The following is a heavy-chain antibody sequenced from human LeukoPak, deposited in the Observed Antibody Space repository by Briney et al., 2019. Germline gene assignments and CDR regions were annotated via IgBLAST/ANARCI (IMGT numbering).Heavy chain of an antibody. J-gene: IGHJ4*02. V-gene: IGHV3-7*01. CDR1: GFTFRSYW. Sequence: GGSLRLSCAASGFTFRSYWMNWVRQAPGKGREWVASIKLDGSEKYHVDSVRRRFTISRDYAKNSLYLQMISLRVEDTAVYYCAKVAKYYYGPETYYFFEQWGQGTPVTASS. CDR3: AKVAKYYYGPETYYFFEQ. D-gene: IGHD3-10*01. CDR2: IKLDGSEK.